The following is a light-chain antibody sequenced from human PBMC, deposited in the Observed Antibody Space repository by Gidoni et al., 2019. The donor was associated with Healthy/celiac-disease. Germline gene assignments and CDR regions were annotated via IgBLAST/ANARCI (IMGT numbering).Light chain of an antibody. Sequence: EIVLTQSPATLSLSPGERATLSCRASQSVSSYLAWYQQKPGQAPRLLIYAASNRATGIPARFSGSGSGTDFTLTISSLVPQDFAFYYCQQRSNWPPTFXPXTKVDI. V-gene: IGKV3-11*01. CDR3: QQRSNWPPT. CDR2: AAS. CDR1: QSVSSY. J-gene: IGKJ3*01.